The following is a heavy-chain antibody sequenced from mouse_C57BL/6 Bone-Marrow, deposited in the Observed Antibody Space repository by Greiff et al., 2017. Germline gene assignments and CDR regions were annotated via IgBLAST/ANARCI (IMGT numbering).Heavy chain of an antibody. J-gene: IGHJ1*01. V-gene: IGHV1-81*01. CDR1: GYTFTSYG. Sequence: VQLKQSGAELARPGASVKLFCKASGYTFTSYGISWVKQRTGQGLAWIGGMYPRSGSTNGSGKVDGKATLTADKSFRSAYMELRSLASEGSAVYFGARSGYCGSRYGGYFGGWGGGTTVAVCS. D-gene: IGHD1-1*01. CDR3: ARSGYCGSRYGGYFGG. CDR2: MYPRSGST.